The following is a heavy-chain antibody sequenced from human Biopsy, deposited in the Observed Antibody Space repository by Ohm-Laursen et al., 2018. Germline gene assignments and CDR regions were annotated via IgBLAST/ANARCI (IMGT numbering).Heavy chain of an antibody. CDR3: AGDTNNWNVNY. V-gene: IGHV1-24*01. D-gene: IGHD1-20*01. Sequence: SVKVSCKVSGYTLTDLSMHWVRQAPGKGLEWMGGFAPENGKTIYAQKFQGRVTMTEDTSTDTAYMELSNLRSEDTAVYYRAGDTNNWNVNYWGQGTLVIVSS. J-gene: IGHJ4*02. CDR2: FAPENGKT. CDR1: GYTLTDLS.